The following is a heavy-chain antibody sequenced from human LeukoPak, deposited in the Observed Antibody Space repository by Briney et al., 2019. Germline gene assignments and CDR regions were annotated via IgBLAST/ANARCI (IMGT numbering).Heavy chain of an antibody. Sequence: GRSLRLSCAASGFTFSSYAMHWVRQAPGKGLEWVSVIYSGGSTYYADSVKGRFTISRDNSKNTLYLQMNSLRAEDTAVYYCARSYGSGSYSWFDPWGQGTLVTVSS. CDR2: IYSGGST. CDR3: ARSYGSGSYSWFDP. V-gene: IGHV3-53*01. D-gene: IGHD3-10*01. CDR1: GFTFSSYA. J-gene: IGHJ5*02.